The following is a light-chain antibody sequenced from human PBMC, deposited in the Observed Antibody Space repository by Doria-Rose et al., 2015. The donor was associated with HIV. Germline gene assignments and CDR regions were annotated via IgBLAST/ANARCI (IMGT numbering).Light chain of an antibody. V-gene: IGKV3-20*01. CDR3: HQYGTSWT. Sequence: VLTQSPGTLSLSPGERATLSCRASRSFSSTYLAWYQQKPGQAPSLLVYDGSTSATGIPDRFSASGSGTDFTLTINRLEPEDFALYYCHQYGTSWTFGQGTKVEI. CDR2: DGS. CDR1: RSFSSTY. J-gene: IGKJ1*01.